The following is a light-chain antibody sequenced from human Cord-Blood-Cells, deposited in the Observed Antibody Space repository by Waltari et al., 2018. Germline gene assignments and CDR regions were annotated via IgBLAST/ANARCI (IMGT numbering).Light chain of an antibody. CDR2: YVS. J-gene: IGLJ1*01. CDR1: NIGSKI. V-gene: IGLV3-21*04. CDR3: QVWDSSSDHYV. Sequence: SYVLTQPPSVSVAPGKPARITCGGNNIGSKIGHCYQQKPGQAPVLVIYYVSDRPSGIPERFSGSNSGNTATLTISRVEAGDEADYYCQVWDSSSDHYVFGTGTKVTVL.